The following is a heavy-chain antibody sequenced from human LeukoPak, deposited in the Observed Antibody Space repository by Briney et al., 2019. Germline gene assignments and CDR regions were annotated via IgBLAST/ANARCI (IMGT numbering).Heavy chain of an antibody. CDR2: ISAYNGNT. J-gene: IGHJ4*02. D-gene: IGHD6-13*01. V-gene: IGHV1-18*01. CDR1: GYTFTSYG. CDR3: ARELYSSSWRASYFDY. Sequence: ASVKVSCKASGYTFTSYGISWVRQAPGQGLEWMGWISAYNGNTNYAQKLQGRVTMTTDTSTSTAYMELRSLRSDDTAVYYCARELYSSSWRASYFDYWGQGTLVTVSS.